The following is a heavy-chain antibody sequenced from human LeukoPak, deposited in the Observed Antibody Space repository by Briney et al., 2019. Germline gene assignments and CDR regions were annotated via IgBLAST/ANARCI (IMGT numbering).Heavy chain of an antibody. J-gene: IGHJ4*02. V-gene: IGHV3-33*01. Sequence: GRSLRLSSAASGFTFSTYGMHWVRQAPGKGLEWVAAVWYDGSNKYYADSVKGRFTISRDNSKNTLYLQMNSLRADDTAVYYCARIPWVGELLGGDYWGQGTLVTVSS. CDR3: ARIPWVGELLGGDY. D-gene: IGHD3-10*01. CDR1: GFTFSTYG. CDR2: VWYDGSNK.